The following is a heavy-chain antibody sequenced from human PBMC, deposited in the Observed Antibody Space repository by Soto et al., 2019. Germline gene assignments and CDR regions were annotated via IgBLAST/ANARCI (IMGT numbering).Heavy chain of an antibody. J-gene: IGHJ4*02. CDR1: GGSISSGNYY. Sequence: QVQLQESGPGLVKPSQTLSLTCTVSGGSISSGNYYWSWIRQPPGKGLEWIGFISYSGSTYYSLSLKSRFTLSVDTSKNQFSLILSFVTAPDTAVYYCATMGTPATGLSSFDYWGQGTLVTV. D-gene: IGHD5-18*01. CDR2: ISYSGST. V-gene: IGHV4-30-4*01. CDR3: ATMGTPATGLSSFDY.